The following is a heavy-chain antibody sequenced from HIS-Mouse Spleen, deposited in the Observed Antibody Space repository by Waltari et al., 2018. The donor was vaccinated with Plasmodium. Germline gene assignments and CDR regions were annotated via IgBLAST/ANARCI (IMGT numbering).Heavy chain of an antibody. Sequence: EVQLVESGGGLVQPGGSRRLSCAASGFTFSSYGMSWVRQHPGKGLEWVANIKQDGSEKYYVDSVKGRFTISRDNAKNSLYLQMNSLRAEDTAVYYCASSWYWYFDLWGRGTLVTVSS. CDR1: GFTFSSYG. J-gene: IGHJ2*01. CDR3: ASSWYWYFDL. D-gene: IGHD6-13*01. V-gene: IGHV3-7*01. CDR2: IKQDGSEK.